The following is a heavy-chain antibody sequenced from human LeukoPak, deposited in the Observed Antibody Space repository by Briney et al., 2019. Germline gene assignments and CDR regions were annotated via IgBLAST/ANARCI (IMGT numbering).Heavy chain of an antibody. CDR3: ARVYYSRSYDYWYFDL. J-gene: IGHJ2*01. CDR2: IYYSGST. V-gene: IGHV4-59*01. D-gene: IGHD6-13*01. Sequence: SETLSLTCTVSGGSLSSYYWSWIRQPPGKGLEWIGYIYYSGSTNYNPSLKSRVIISVDTSKNQFSLKLSSVTAADTAVYYCARVYYSRSYDYWYFDLWGRGTLVTVSS. CDR1: GGSLSSYY.